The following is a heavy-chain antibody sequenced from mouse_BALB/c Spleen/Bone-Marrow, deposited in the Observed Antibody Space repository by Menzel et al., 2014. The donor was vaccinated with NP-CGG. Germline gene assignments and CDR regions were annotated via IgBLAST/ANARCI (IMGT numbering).Heavy chain of an antibody. CDR3: ASYYYGSAWFAY. CDR1: GFNIKDTY. D-gene: IGHD1-1*01. J-gene: IGHJ3*01. Sequence: EVKLMESGAELVKPGASVKLSCTASGFNIKDTYMHWVKQRPEQGLEWIGRIDPANGNTRNDPKFQGKATITADTSSNTAYLQLSSLTSEDTAVYYCASYYYGSAWFAYWGQGTLVTVSA. CDR2: IDPANGNT. V-gene: IGHV14-3*02.